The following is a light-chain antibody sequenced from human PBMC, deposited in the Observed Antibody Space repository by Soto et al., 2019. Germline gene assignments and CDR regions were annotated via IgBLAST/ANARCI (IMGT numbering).Light chain of an antibody. CDR3: QQYADSPCT. CDR1: QSVSDSY. J-gene: IGKJ4*02. V-gene: IGKV3-20*01. Sequence: VTQSLCTLSLPPGERATLSCRASQSVSDSYLAWYQQKPGQAPRLLIYGASNRATGIPDRFSGSGSGTDFTLAIGRLEAEDLAVYFCQQYADSPCTFGEGTKVDIK. CDR2: GAS.